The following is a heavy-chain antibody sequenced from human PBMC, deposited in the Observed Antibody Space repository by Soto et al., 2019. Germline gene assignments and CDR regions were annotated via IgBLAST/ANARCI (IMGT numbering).Heavy chain of an antibody. CDR2: IYYSGST. Sequence: PSETLSLTCTVSGGSISSSSYYWGWIRQPPGKGLEWIGSIYYSGSTYYSPSLKSRVTISVDTSKNQFSLKLSSVTAADTAVYYCARHRIAAAGEYFQHWGQGTLVTVSS. D-gene: IGHD6-13*01. V-gene: IGHV4-39*01. CDR3: ARHRIAAAGEYFQH. CDR1: GGSISSSSYY. J-gene: IGHJ1*01.